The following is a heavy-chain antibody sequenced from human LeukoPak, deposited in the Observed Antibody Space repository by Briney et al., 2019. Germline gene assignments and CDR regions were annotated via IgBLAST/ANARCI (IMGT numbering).Heavy chain of an antibody. CDR1: GYTFTGYY. CDR2: INPNSGGT. D-gene: IGHD6-19*01. V-gene: IGHV1-2*02. Sequence: ASVKVSCKASGYTFTGYYMHWVRQAPGQGLEWMGWINPNSGGTNYAQKFQGRVTITADKSTSTAYMELSSLRSEDTAVYYCARDSVAGFDYWGQGTLVTVSS. J-gene: IGHJ4*02. CDR3: ARDSVAGFDY.